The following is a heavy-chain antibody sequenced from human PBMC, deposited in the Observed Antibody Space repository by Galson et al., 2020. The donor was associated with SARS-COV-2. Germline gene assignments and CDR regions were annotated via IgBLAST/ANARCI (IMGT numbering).Heavy chain of an antibody. CDR2: IIPILGIA. V-gene: IGHV1-69*02. CDR1: GGTFSSYT. J-gene: IGHJ3*02. Sequence: SVKVSCKASGGTFSSYTISWVRQAPGQGLEWMGRIIPILGIANYAQKFQGRVTITADKSTSTAYMELSSLRSEDTAVYYCARAVADRAAAFDIWGQGTMVTVSS. CDR3: ARAVADRAAAFDI. D-gene: IGHD6-25*01.